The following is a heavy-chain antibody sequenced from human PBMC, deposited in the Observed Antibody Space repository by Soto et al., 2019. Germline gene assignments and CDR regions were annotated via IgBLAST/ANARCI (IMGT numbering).Heavy chain of an antibody. J-gene: IGHJ3*02. D-gene: IGHD1-20*01. CDR1: GFTFYSYA. CDR2: IGSVGGDT. Sequence: GGSLRLSCAASGFTFYSYAMSWVRQAPGKGLEWVSTIGSVGGDTYYADSVKGRFTISRDDSKNTLLLQMNSLRAADTAVYYCVKDRMAYNAVWAPFDIWGQGTMVTVSS. V-gene: IGHV3-23*01. CDR3: VKDRMAYNAVWAPFDI.